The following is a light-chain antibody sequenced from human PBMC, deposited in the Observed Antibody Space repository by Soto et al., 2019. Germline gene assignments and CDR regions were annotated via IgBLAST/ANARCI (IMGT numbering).Light chain of an antibody. CDR3: QQYGSSPLT. CDR1: HVVSSSY. CDR2: TAS. V-gene: IGKV3-20*01. J-gene: IGKJ1*01. Sequence: EILLAQSSGTLSLSPGERATLSFRASHVVSSSYLAWYQHKPGQAPRLVIYTASSRATGIPDRFSGSGSGTDFSLTISRLEPEDFAVYYCQQYGSSPLTFGQGDKVDIK.